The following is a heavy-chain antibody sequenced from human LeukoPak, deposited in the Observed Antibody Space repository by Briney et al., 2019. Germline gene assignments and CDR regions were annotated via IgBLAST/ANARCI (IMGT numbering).Heavy chain of an antibody. V-gene: IGHV4-4*07. J-gene: IGHJ4*02. CDR1: GGSSSSYY. CDR2: IYTSGST. CDR3: AREVVVVPAAMRARLYYFDY. Sequence: PSETLSLTCTVSGGSSSSYYWSWIRQPAGKGLEWIGRIYTSGSTNYNPSLKSRVTMSVDTSKNQFSLKLSSVTAADTAVYYCAREVVVVPAAMRARLYYFDYWGQGTLVTVSS. D-gene: IGHD2-2*01.